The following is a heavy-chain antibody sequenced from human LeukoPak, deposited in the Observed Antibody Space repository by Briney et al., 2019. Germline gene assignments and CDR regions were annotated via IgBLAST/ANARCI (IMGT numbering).Heavy chain of an antibody. CDR3: ARVKVLRFLGWFPDF. V-gene: IGHV4-31*03. J-gene: IGHJ4*02. Sequence: SQTLSLTCTVSGSSVSSDEYYWSWVRQHPGKGLEWIGYVYYSGSSYYIPSLESRGTMSVEVSNNQFSLELRSVTAADTAVYYCARVKVLRFLGWFPDFWGQGALVTVSS. D-gene: IGHD3-3*01. CDR2: VYYSGSS. CDR1: GSSVSSDEYY.